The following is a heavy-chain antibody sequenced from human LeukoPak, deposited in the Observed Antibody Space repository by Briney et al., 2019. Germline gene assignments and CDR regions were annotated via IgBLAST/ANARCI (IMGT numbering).Heavy chain of an antibody. V-gene: IGHV3-33*01. J-gene: IGHJ4*02. CDR1: GFTFSSYG. CDR2: IWYDGSNK. Sequence: GGSLRLSCATSGFTFSSYGMHWVRQAPGKGLEWVAVIWYDGSNKYYADSVKGRFAISRDNSKNTLYLQMSSLRAEDTAVYYCARDRGEPFIDYWGQGTLVTVSS. CDR3: ARDRGEPFIDY.